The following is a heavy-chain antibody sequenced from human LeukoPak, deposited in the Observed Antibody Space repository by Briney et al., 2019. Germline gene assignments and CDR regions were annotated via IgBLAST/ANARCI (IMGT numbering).Heavy chain of an antibody. CDR2: ISGSGGST. CDR1: GFTFSSYW. V-gene: IGHV3-23*01. Sequence: PGGSLRLSCAASGFTFSSYWMHWVRQAPGKGLEWVSAISGSGGSTYYADSVKGRFTISRDNSKNTLYLQMNSLRAEDTAVYYCAKSDFWSGYYGYWGQGTLVTVSS. CDR3: AKSDFWSGYYGY. D-gene: IGHD3-3*01. J-gene: IGHJ4*02.